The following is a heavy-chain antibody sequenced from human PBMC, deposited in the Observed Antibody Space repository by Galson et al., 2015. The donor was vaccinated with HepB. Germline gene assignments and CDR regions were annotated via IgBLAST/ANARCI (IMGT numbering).Heavy chain of an antibody. CDR1: GGTFSSYA. CDR3: ARGVGRCYYDSSGYYYSRAFDI. D-gene: IGHD3-22*01. CDR2: IIPIFGTA. V-gene: IGHV1-69*06. Sequence: SVKVSCKAFGGTFSSYAISWVRQAPGQGLEWMGGIIPIFGTANYAQKFQGRITITADKSTSTAYMELSSLRSEDTAVYYCARGVGRCYYDSSGYYYSRAFDIWGQGTMVTVSS. J-gene: IGHJ3*02.